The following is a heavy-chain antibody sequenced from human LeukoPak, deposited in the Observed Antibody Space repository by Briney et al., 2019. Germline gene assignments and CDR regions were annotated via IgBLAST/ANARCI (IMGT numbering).Heavy chain of an antibody. CDR1: GGSISSYY. CDR3: ARDYPNYYGSGSYYRGVNWFDP. J-gene: IGHJ5*02. D-gene: IGHD3-10*01. V-gene: IGHV4-4*07. Sequence: SETLSLTCTVSGGSISSYYWSWIRQPAGKGLEWIGRIYTSGSTNYNPSLKSRVTMSVDTSKNQFSLKLSSVTAADTAVYYCARDYPNYYGSGSYYRGVNWFDPWGQGTLVTASS. CDR2: IYTSGST.